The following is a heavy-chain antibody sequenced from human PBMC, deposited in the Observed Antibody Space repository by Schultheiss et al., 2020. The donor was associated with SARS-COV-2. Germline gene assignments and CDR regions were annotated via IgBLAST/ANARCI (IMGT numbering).Heavy chain of an antibody. V-gene: IGHV3-7*03. CDR3: AKDKHGYSSSWFDY. Sequence: GGSLRLSCAASGFTFSSYWMSWVRQAPGKGLEWVANIKQDGSEKYYVDSVKGRFTISRDNAKNSLYLQMNSLRAEDTALYYCAKDKHGYSSSWFDYWGQGTLVTVSS. D-gene: IGHD6-13*01. J-gene: IGHJ4*02. CDR2: IKQDGSEK. CDR1: GFTFSSYW.